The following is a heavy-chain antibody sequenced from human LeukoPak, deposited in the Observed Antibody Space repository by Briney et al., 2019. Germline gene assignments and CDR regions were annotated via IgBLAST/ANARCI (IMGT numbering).Heavy chain of an antibody. V-gene: IGHV3-66*01. CDR3: ARAPDGYEAFDI. CDR2: IYSGGRT. J-gene: IGHJ3*02. Sequence: PGGSLRLSCAVSGFIVSGNYMTWVRQAPGKGLEWVSVIYSGGRTYYADSVKGRFTTSRDNSKNTLYLQMNSLRAEDTAVYYCARAPDGYEAFDIWGQGTMVTVSS. D-gene: IGHD3-22*01. CDR1: GFIVSGNY.